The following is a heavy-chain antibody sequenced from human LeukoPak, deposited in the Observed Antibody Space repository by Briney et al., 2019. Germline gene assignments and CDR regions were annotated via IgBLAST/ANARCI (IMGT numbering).Heavy chain of an antibody. Sequence: GSLRLSCTVSGFTVTSTHMDWVRQAPGKGPEWVALIYDDGGTVYADSVKGRFTISRDNSKDMVYLQMNSLRPEDSAVYYCARDRAGRRSSWVEFDLWGQGTLVTVSS. J-gene: IGHJ5*02. V-gene: IGHV3-53*05. CDR1: GFTVTSTH. D-gene: IGHD3-10*01. CDR2: IYDDGGT. CDR3: ARDRAGRRSSWVEFDL.